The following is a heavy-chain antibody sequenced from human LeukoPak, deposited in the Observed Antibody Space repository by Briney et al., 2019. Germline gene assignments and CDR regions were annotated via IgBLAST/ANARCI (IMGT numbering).Heavy chain of an antibody. CDR2: ISYDGSNK. V-gene: IGHV3-30*04. D-gene: IGHD3-22*01. J-gene: IGHJ3*02. Sequence: GGSLRLSCAASGFTFSSYAMHWVRQAPGKGLEWVAVISYDGSNKYYADSVKGRFTISRDNSKNTLYLQMNSLRAEDTAVYYCARDRTPSYHSRYDAFDIWGQGTMVTVSS. CDR3: ARDRTPSYHSRYDAFDI. CDR1: GFTFSSYA.